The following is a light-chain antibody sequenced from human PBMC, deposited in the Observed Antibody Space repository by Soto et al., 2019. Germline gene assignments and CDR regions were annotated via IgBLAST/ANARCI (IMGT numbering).Light chain of an antibody. V-gene: IGKV2-28*01. CDR1: QSLVHSDGVAY. CDR3: MQALQTPWT. CDR2: LGS. Sequence: DVVMTQSPLSLPVTLGQPASISCRSNQSLVHSDGVAYFSWFQQRPGQSPQLLIYLGSNRASGVPDRFSGSGSGTDFTLKISRVEAEDVGVYYCMQALQTPWTFGQGTKVDI. J-gene: IGKJ1*01.